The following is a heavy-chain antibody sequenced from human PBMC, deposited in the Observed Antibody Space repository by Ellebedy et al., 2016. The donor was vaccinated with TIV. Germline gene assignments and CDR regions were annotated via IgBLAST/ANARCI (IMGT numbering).Heavy chain of an antibody. J-gene: IGHJ4*02. CDR3: ARAGSTVTPYYFDY. V-gene: IGHV4-39*07. Sequence: GSLRLXXTVSGGSISSSSYYWGWIRQPPGKGLEWIGSIYYSGSTYYNPSLKSRVTISVDTSKNQFSLKLSSVTAADTAVYYCARAGSTVTPYYFDYWGQGTLVTVSS. D-gene: IGHD4-17*01. CDR2: IYYSGST. CDR1: GGSISSSSYY.